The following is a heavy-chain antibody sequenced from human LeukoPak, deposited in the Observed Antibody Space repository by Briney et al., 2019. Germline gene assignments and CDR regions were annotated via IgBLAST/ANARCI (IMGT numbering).Heavy chain of an antibody. CDR1: GGSISSSNW. CDR3: ARGLVAGHFDY. CDR2: IYHSGST. J-gene: IGHJ4*02. D-gene: IGHD6-19*01. Sequence: PSETLSLTCAVSGGSISSSNWWSWVRQPPGKGLEWIGEIYHSGSTNYNPSLKSRVTISVDTSKNQFSLKLSSVTAADTAVYYCARGLVAGHFDYWGQGTLVTVSS. V-gene: IGHV4-4*02.